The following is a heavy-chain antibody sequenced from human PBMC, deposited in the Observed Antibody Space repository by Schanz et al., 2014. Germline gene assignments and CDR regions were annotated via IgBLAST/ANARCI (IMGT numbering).Heavy chain of an antibody. Sequence: QVQLLQSGAEVKKPGSSMKVSCKASGGTFSTYPINWLRQAPGQGLEWMGMINPSGGSTTYAQKCQGRVTMTRDTSTSTVYMELSSLRSEDTAVYYCARSGSSNWYFFDYWGQGTLVTVSS. D-gene: IGHD6-13*01. CDR2: INPSGGST. CDR3: ARSGSSNWYFFDY. J-gene: IGHJ4*02. V-gene: IGHV1-46*01. CDR1: GGTFSTYP.